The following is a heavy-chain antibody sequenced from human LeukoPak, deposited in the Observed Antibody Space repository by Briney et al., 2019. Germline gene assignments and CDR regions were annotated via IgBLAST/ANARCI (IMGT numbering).Heavy chain of an antibody. Sequence: PSETLSLTCAVYGGSFSGYYWSWIRQPPGKGLEWIGEINHSGSTNYNPSLKSRVTISVDTSKNQFPLKLSSVTAADTAVYYCARGRMGVRGVIIPGAFDIWGQGTMVTVSS. CDR1: GGSFSGYY. CDR2: INHSGST. J-gene: IGHJ3*02. CDR3: ARGRMGVRGVIIPGAFDI. V-gene: IGHV4-34*01. D-gene: IGHD3-10*01.